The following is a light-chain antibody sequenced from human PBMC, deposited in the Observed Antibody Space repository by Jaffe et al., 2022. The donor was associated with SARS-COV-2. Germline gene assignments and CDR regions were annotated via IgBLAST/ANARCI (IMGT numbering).Light chain of an antibody. Sequence: EVVMTQSPATLSVSPGERATLSCRASQSVSTILAWYQQKPGQAPRLLIYGASTRATGVPARFSGSGSGTEFTLTISSLQSEDFAVYYCQQYNKWPFTFGPGTKVDIK. J-gene: IGKJ3*01. CDR2: GAS. CDR3: QQYNKWPFT. CDR1: QSVSTI. V-gene: IGKV3-15*01.